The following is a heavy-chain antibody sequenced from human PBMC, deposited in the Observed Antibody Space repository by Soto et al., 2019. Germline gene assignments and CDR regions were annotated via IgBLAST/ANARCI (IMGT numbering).Heavy chain of an antibody. CDR1: GFTFSSYG. Sequence: QVQLVESGGGVVQPGRSLRLSCAASGFTFSSYGMHWVRQAPGKGLEWVAVISYDGSNKYYADSVKGRFTISRDNSKNTLYLQMNSLRAEDTAVYYRANEGDAFDISGQGTMVTASS. CDR3: ANEGDAFDI. J-gene: IGHJ3*02. CDR2: ISYDGSNK. V-gene: IGHV3-30*18.